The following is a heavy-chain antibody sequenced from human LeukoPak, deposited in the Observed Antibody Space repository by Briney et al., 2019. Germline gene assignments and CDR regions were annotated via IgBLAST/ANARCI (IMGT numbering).Heavy chain of an antibody. Sequence: GASVPVPCQASGYSFTDYYVYWVRQAPAQGRDWMGWVNPNSGGTKYAQKLQGTGTMTGDTSISTAYMELSRLRLDDTAVYYCAKRYDFLTGFTNWGQGTLVTVSS. J-gene: IGHJ4*02. CDR1: GYSFTDYY. CDR3: AKRYDFLTGFTN. D-gene: IGHD3-9*01. CDR2: VNPNSGGT. V-gene: IGHV1-2*02.